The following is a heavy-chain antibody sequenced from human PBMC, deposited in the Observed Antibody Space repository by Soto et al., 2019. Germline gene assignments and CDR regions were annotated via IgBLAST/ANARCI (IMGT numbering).Heavy chain of an antibody. CDR1: GGSISGYY. CDR2: MYNTGST. Sequence: QVQLQESGPGLVKPSETLSLTCTVSGGSISGYYWSWLRQPPGKGLEWIGYMYNTGSTVYNPSFKSQVTISVDTSKNQFSLKLNSVTAADTAVYYCARDLWGYCGTDCYPLDVWGQGTTVTVSS. V-gene: IGHV4-59*01. J-gene: IGHJ6*02. D-gene: IGHD2-21*02. CDR3: ARDLWGYCGTDCYPLDV.